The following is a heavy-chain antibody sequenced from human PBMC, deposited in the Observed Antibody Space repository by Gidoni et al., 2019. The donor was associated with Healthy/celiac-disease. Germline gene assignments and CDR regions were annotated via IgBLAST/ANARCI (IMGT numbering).Heavy chain of an antibody. V-gene: IGHV4-34*01. CDR1: GGSFSGYY. D-gene: IGHD6-19*01. CDR2: INHSGST. J-gene: IGHJ2*01. CDR3: ARKAGYRSGWYRSVRYFDL. Sequence: QVQLQQWGAGLLKPSETLSLTCAVYGGSFSGYYWSWIRQPPGKGLEWIGEINHSGSTNYNPSLKSRVTISVDTSKNQFSLKLSSVTAADTAVYYCARKAGYRSGWYRSVRYFDLWGRGTLVTVSS.